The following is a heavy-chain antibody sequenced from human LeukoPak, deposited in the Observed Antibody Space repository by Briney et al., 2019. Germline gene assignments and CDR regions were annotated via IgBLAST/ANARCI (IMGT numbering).Heavy chain of an antibody. J-gene: IGHJ4*02. D-gene: IGHD3-10*01. V-gene: IGHV1-2*02. CDR3: ARGGLLWFGEGGYYFDY. CDR1: GYTFTGYY. Sequence: GASVKVSCKASGYTFTGYYMHWVRQAPGQGLEWMGWINPNSCGTNYAHKFQGRGTITSDTSISTAYMELSRLRSHDTAVYYCARGGLLWFGEGGYYFDYWGQGTLVTVSS. CDR2: INPNSCGT.